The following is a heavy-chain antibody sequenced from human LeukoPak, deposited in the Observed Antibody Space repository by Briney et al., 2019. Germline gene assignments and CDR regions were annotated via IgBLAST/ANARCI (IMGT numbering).Heavy chain of an antibody. CDR2: IYYSGST. V-gene: IGHV4-59*08. CDR3: ARHYADYADPYTFDI. CDR1: GGSISSYY. D-gene: IGHD4-17*01. J-gene: IGHJ3*02. Sequence: SETLSLTCTVSGGSISSYYWSWIRQPPGKGLEWIGYIYYSGSTNYNPSPKSRVTISVDTSKNQFSLRLSSVTAADTAVYYCARHYADYADPYTFDIWGQGTMVTVSS.